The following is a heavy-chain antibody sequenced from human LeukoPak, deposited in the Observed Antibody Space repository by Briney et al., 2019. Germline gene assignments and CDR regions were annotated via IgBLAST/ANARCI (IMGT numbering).Heavy chain of an antibody. V-gene: IGHV4-39*02. CDR1: GDSISSSHYY. CDR2: IYSGGET. Sequence: SETLSLTCTVSGDSISSSHYYWGWIRQSPGKGLEWIGSIYSGGETHYDPSLNSRVTIFLDTSKNRFSLNLISVTATDTAVYYCVRDYSNFVQGDWGQGTLVTVSS. CDR3: VRDYSNFVQGD. J-gene: IGHJ4*02. D-gene: IGHD4-11*01.